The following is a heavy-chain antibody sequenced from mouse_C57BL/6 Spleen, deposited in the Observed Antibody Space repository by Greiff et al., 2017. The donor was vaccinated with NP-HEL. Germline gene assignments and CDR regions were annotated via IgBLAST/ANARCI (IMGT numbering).Heavy chain of an antibody. V-gene: IGHV14-2*01. CDR1: GFNIKDYY. CDR2: IDPEDGET. J-gene: IGHJ3*01. D-gene: IGHD2-1*01. Sequence: EVQLQQSGAELVKPGASVKLSCTASGFNIKDYYMHWVKQRTEQGLEWIGRIDPEDGETKYATKFQGKATITADTSSNTAYLQLSSLTSEDTAVYYCARGNYVAWFAYWGQGTLVTVSA. CDR3: ARGNYVAWFAY.